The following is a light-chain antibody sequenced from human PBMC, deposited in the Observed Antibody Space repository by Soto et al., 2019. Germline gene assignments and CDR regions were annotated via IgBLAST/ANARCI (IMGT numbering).Light chain of an antibody. CDR1: QTISSW. J-gene: IGKJ5*01. CDR2: AAS. Sequence: DIQMTQSPSTLSGSVGDRVTITCRASQTISSWLAWYQQKPETAPKLLIYAASGLQSGVPSRFSASGSGTDFTLTISSLQPEDFAIYYCQQSYNIPITFGQGTRLEIK. V-gene: IGKV1-39*01. CDR3: QQSYNIPIT.